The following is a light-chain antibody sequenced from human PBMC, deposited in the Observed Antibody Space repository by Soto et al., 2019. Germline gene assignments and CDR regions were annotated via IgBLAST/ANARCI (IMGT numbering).Light chain of an antibody. CDR3: GTWDNSLSGGV. CDR2: END. J-gene: IGLJ2*01. V-gene: IGLV1-51*02. CDR1: NSNLGSNH. Sequence: QSVLTQPPSVSAAPGQKVTISCSGSNSNLGSNHVSWYQHLPGTTPKIVIYENDKRPSGIPDRFSRSKSGTSATLDITGLQTGDEADYYCGTWDNSLSGGVFGGGTKLTVL.